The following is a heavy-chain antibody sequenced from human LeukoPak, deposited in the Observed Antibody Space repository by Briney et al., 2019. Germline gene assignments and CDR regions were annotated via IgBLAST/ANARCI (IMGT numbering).Heavy chain of an antibody. Sequence: SETLSLTCTVSGGSISSGGYSWSWIRQPPGKGLEWIGYIYHSGSTYYNPSLKSRVTISVDRSKNQFSLKLSSVTAADTAVYYCARRGELDTTTYVGAFDIWGQGTMVTVSS. CDR1: GGSISSGGYS. D-gene: IGHD5-18*01. V-gene: IGHV4-30-2*01. CDR2: IYHSGST. J-gene: IGHJ3*02. CDR3: ARRGELDTTTYVGAFDI.